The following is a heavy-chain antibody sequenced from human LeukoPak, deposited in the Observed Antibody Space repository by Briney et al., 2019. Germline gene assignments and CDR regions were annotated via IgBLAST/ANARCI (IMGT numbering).Heavy chain of an antibody. CDR2: IYYSGST. CDR1: GGSISSSSYY. Sequence: PSETLSLTCTVSGGSISSSSYYWGWIRQPPGKGLEWIGSIYYSGSTNYNPSLKSRVTISVDTSKNQFSLKLSSVTAADTAVYYCARALRTGYYMDVWGKGTTVTVSS. J-gene: IGHJ6*03. D-gene: IGHD1-14*01. CDR3: ARALRTGYYMDV. V-gene: IGHV4-39*07.